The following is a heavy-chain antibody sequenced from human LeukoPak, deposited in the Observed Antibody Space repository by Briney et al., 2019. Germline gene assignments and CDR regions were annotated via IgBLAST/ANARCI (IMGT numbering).Heavy chain of an antibody. V-gene: IGHV1-8*03. D-gene: IGHD2-2*01. CDR2: MNPNSGNT. CDR3: ARGLRYYSSTSCSYYFAY. CDR1: GYTFTSYD. J-gene: IGHJ4*02. Sequence: VASVKVSCKASGYTFTSYDINWVRQATGQGLEWMGWMNPNSGNTGYAQKFQGRVTITRNTSISTAYMELSSLRSEDTAVYYCARGLRYYSSTSCSYYFAYWGQGTLVTVSS.